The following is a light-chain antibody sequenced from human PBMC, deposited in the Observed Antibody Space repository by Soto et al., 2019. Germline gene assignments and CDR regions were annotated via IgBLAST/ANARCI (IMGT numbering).Light chain of an antibody. CDR3: QQRSNWPIT. J-gene: IGKJ5*01. Sequence: EIVLTQSPGTLSFSTGERATPSWRASQSVSSNLAWYQQKPGQAPRLLIYDASNRATGIPARFSGSGSGTGFTLTISSLEPEDFAVYYCQQRSNWPITFGQGTRLEIK. V-gene: IGKV3-11*01. CDR1: QSVSSN. CDR2: DAS.